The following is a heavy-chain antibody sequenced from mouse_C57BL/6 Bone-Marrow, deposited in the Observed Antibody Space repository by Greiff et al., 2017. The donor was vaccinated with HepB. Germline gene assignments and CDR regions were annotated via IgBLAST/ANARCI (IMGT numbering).Heavy chain of an antibody. CDR2: IYPRSGNT. D-gene: IGHD2-10*01. CDR3: ARSPLPPFDY. CDR1: GYTFPSYG. J-gene: IGHJ2*01. Sequence: VKLVESGAELARPGASVKLSCKASGYTFPSYGISWVKQRTGQGLEWIGEIYPRSGNTYYNEKFKGKATLTADKSSSTAYMELRSLTSEDSAVYFCARSPLPPFDYWGQGTTLTVSS. V-gene: IGHV1-81*01.